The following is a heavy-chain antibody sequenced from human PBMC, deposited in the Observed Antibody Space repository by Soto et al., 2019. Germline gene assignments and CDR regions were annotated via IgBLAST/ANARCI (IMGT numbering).Heavy chain of an antibody. D-gene: IGHD3-10*01. CDR3: ARLRGPEYYFDY. J-gene: IGHJ4*02. Sequence: LTLTCTVSGGSISSSSYYWGWIRQPPGKGLEWIGSIYYSGSTYYSPSLKSRVTISVDTSKNQFSLKLSSVTAADTAVYYCARLRGPEYYFDYWGQGTLVTVSS. CDR2: IYYSGST. V-gene: IGHV4-39*01. CDR1: GGSISSSSYY.